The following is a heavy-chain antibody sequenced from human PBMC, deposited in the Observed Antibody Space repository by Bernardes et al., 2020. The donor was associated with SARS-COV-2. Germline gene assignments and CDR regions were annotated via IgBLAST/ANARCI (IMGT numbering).Heavy chain of an antibody. V-gene: IGHV4-59*01. J-gene: IGHJ4*02. Sequence: SETLSLTCTVSGGSITSSYWSWIRQPPGKGLEWIGYVYHFGSTSYNPSLKSRVTISRDTSNTQFSLKLRSMTAADTALYFCARDPGLFFTGSFDSWGPGTLVTVSS. CDR1: GGSITSSY. CDR3: ARDPGLFFTGSFDS. CDR2: VYHFGST.